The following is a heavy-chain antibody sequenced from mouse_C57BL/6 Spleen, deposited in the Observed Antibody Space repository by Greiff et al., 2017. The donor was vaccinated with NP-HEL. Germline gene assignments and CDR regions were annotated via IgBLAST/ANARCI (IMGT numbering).Heavy chain of an antibody. V-gene: IGHV14-4*01. D-gene: IGHD2-3*01. CDR2: IDPENGDT. Sequence: EVQLQQSGAELVRPGASVKLSCTASGFNIKDDYMHWVKQRPEQGLEWIGWIDPENGDTEYASKFQGKATITADKSSNTAYLQLSSLTSEDTAVYYGTTPDGYYVGYAMDYWGQGTSVPVSS. CDR3: TTPDGYYVGYAMDY. CDR1: GFNIKDDY. J-gene: IGHJ4*01.